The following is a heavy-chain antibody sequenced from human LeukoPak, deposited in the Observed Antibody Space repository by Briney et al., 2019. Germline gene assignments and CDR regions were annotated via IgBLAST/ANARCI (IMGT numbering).Heavy chain of an antibody. Sequence: SVKVSCKASGGTFISYAISWVRQAPGQGLEGMGRIIPIFGTANYAQKFQGRVTITTDESTSTAYMELSSLRSEDTAVYYCSAVAGHYYYYYMDVWGKGTTVTVSS. D-gene: IGHD6-19*01. CDR1: GGTFISYA. J-gene: IGHJ6*03. CDR3: SAVAGHYYYYYMDV. CDR2: IIPIFGTA. V-gene: IGHV1-69*05.